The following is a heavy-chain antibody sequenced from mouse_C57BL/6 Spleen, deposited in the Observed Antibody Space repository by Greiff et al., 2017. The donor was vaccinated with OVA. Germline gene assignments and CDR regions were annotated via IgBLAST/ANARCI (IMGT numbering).Heavy chain of an antibody. D-gene: IGHD2-5*01. CDR2: INPSNGGT. CDR1: GYTFTSYW. V-gene: IGHV1-53*01. J-gene: IGHJ2*01. Sequence: QVQLQQPGPELVKPGASVKLSCKASGYTFTSYWMHWVKQRHGPGLEWIGNINPSNGGTNYNEKFKSKATLTVDKSSSTAYMQLSSLTSEDSAVYYCARWGSNYDFDYWGQGTTLTVSS. CDR3: ARWGSNYDFDY.